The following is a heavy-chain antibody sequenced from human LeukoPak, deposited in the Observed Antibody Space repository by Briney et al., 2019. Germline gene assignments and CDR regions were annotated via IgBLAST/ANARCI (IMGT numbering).Heavy chain of an antibody. D-gene: IGHD3-16*01. CDR3: ARSQAPEGEGTFDY. J-gene: IGHJ4*02. CDR2: IYYSGST. Sequence: SETLSLTGTVSGGSISSYYWSWIRQPPGKGLEWIGYIYYSGSTNYNPSLKSRVTISVDTSKNQFSLKLSSVTAADTAVYYCARSQAPEGEGTFDYWGQGTLVTVSS. V-gene: IGHV4-59*01. CDR1: GGSISSYY.